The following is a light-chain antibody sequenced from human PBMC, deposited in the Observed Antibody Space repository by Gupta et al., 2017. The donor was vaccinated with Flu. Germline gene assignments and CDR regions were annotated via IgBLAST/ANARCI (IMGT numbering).Light chain of an antibody. V-gene: IGKV1-39*01. CDR2: AAS. J-gene: IGKJ1*01. Sequence: DIQMTQSPSSLSASVGDRVTITCRASQYISTYLNWYQQKSEKAPKVLIFAASSLQSGVPSRFSGSGSGTEFTLTINSLQPEDFATYYCQQRDNSPWTFGQGTKVEIK. CDR3: QQRDNSPWT. CDR1: QYISTY.